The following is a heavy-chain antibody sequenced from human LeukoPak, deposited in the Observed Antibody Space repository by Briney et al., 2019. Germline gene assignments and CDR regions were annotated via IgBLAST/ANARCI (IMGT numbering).Heavy chain of an antibody. J-gene: IGHJ4*02. D-gene: IGHD3-22*01. CDR2: INPNSGGT. CDR3: ARDYDSSGYPYFDY. V-gene: IGHV1-2*02. Sequence: ASVKVSCKASGYTFNGYYMHWVRQAHGQGLEWMGWINPNSGGTNYAQKFQGRVTMTRDTSISTAYMELSRLRSDDTAVCYCARDYDSSGYPYFDYWGQGTLVTVSS. CDR1: GYTFNGYY.